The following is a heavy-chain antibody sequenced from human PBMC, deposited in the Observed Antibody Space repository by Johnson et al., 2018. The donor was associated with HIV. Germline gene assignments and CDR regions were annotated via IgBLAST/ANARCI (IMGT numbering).Heavy chain of an antibody. V-gene: IGHV3-7*01. D-gene: IGHD2-15*01. J-gene: IGHJ3*02. Sequence: VQLVESGGGLVQPGGSLRLSCAASGFIFSSYWMRWVRQAPGRGLEWVANIKQDGSEKYYVDSVKGRFSISRDNAKNSLFLQMNSLRAEDTALYYCARDGAIPPGQYCSGGSCHGGDAFDIWGQGTMVTVSS. CDR2: IKQDGSEK. CDR1: GFIFSSYW. CDR3: ARDGAIPPGQYCSGGSCHGGDAFDI.